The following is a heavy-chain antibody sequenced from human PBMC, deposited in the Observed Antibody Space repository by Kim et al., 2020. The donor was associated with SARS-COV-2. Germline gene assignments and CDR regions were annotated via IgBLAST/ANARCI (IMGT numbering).Heavy chain of an antibody. Sequence: GGSLRLSCAASGFTFSSYSMNWVRQAPGKGLEWVSSISSSSSYIYYADSVKGRFTISRDNAKNSLYLQMNSLRAEDTAVYYCASDADTAMAYFDYWGQGTLVTVSS. D-gene: IGHD5-18*01. J-gene: IGHJ4*02. CDR2: ISSSSSYI. V-gene: IGHV3-21*01. CDR3: ASDADTAMAYFDY. CDR1: GFTFSSYS.